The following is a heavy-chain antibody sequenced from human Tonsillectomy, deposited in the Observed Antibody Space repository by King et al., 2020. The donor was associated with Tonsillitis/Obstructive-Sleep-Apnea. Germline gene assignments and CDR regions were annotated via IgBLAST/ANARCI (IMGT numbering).Heavy chain of an antibody. J-gene: IGHJ6*03. V-gene: IGHV2-70*11. D-gene: IGHD2/OR15-2a*01. CDR2: IHWDDDK. CDR3: ARVLNFNYYMDV. Sequence: TLKESGPALVKPPQTLTLTCTFSGFSLSTSAMCVSWIRQPPGKALEWLARIHWDDDKYYSTSLKTRLTISKDTSKNQVVLTMTNMDPVDTATYFCARVLNFNYYMDVWGKGPTVTVSS. CDR1: GFSLSTSAMC.